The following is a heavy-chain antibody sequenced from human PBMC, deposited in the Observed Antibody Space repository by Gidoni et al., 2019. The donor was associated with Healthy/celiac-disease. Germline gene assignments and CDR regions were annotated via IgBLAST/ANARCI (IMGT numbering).Heavy chain of an antibody. CDR2: IWYDGSNK. V-gene: IGHV3-33*08. Sequence: QVQLVESGGGVVQPGRSLRLSCAASGFTFSSYGMHWVRQAPGKGLEWVAVIWYDGSNKYYADSVKGRFTISRDNSKNTLYLQMNSLRAEDTAVYYCARDGRYDSSGYYDDAFDIWGQGTMVTVSS. J-gene: IGHJ3*02. CDR3: ARDGRYDSSGYYDDAFDI. D-gene: IGHD3-22*01. CDR1: GFTFSSYG.